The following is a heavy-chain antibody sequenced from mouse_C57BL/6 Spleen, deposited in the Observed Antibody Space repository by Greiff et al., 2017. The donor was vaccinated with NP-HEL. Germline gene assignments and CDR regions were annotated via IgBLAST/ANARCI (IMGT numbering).Heavy chain of an antibody. CDR1: GFTFSDYG. D-gene: IGHD1-1*01. V-gene: IGHV5-17*01. J-gene: IGHJ2*01. CDR3: ARGGTTVVAPYYFDY. CDR2: ISSGSSPI. Sequence: EVMLVESGGGLVKPGGSLKLSCAASGFTFSDYGMHWVRQAPEKGLEWVAYISSGSSPIYYADTVKGSFTISRDNAKNTLFRQMTSLRSEDTAIYYCARGGTTVVAPYYFDYWGQGTTLTVSS.